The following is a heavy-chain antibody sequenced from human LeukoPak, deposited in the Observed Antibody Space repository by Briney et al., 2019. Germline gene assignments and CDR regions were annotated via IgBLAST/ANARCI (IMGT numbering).Heavy chain of an antibody. Sequence: PGGSLRLSCAASGFTVSSNYMSWVRQAPGKGLEWVSVIYSGGSTYYADSVKGRFTISRDNSKNTLYPQMNSLRAEDTAVYYCARALWFGESRLYYFDYWGQGTLVTVSS. CDR1: GFTVSSNY. CDR3: ARALWFGESRLYYFDY. D-gene: IGHD3-10*01. CDR2: IYSGGST. V-gene: IGHV3-66*01. J-gene: IGHJ4*02.